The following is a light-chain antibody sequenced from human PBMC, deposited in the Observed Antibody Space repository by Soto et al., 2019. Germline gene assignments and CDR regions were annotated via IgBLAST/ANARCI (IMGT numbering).Light chain of an antibody. CDR2: DAS. CDR3: QQRSNWLLT. CDR1: QSVSSY. V-gene: IGKV3-11*01. Sequence: EIVLTQSPATLSLSPGERDTLSCRASQSVSSYFAWYQQKPGQAPRLLIYDASNRATGIPARFSGSGSGTDFTLTISSLEPEDFAVYYCQQRSNWLLTFGGGTKVEIK. J-gene: IGKJ4*01.